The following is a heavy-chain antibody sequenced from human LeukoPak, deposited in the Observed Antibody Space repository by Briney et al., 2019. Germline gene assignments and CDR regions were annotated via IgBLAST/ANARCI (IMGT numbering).Heavy chain of an antibody. J-gene: IGHJ4*02. D-gene: IGHD3-22*01. CDR1: VFTFSTYG. CDR2: IQYDGNNK. CDR3: VKPPHSTGYYDC. V-gene: IGHV3-30*02. Sequence: GGSLRLSCVASVFTFSTYGMHWVRQAPGKGLEWVAFIQYDGNNKYYADSVKGRFTISRDNSKNTLYLQMNSLTTDDTAVYYCVKPPHSTGYYDCWGQGTLVTVSS.